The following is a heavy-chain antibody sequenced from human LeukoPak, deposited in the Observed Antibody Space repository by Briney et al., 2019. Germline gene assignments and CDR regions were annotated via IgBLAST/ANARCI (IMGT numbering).Heavy chain of an antibody. D-gene: IGHD3-22*01. V-gene: IGHV3-74*01. Sequence: GGSLRLSCATSGFTFSSYWMHWVRQAPEKGLVWVSRISSDGSSTSYADSVKGRFTISRDNAKNTLYLRMNSLRAEDTAVYYCARAFDSSGYYYGPWYYWGQGTLVTVSS. J-gene: IGHJ4*02. CDR1: GFTFSSYW. CDR2: ISSDGSST. CDR3: ARAFDSSGYYYGPWYY.